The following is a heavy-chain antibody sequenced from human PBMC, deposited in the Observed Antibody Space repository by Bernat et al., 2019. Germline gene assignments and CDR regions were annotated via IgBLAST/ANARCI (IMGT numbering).Heavy chain of an antibody. V-gene: IGHV4-59*01. Sequence: QVQLQESGPGLVKPSETLSLTCTVSGGSISSYYWSWIRQPPGKGLEWIGNIYYRGTTNYNPSLKSRVTISVDTSKNQFSLKLTSVTAADTAVYFCARAPSSSWPNGSDYWGQGTLVTVSS. CDR2: IYYRGTT. CDR1: GGSISSYY. J-gene: IGHJ4*02. CDR3: ARAPSSSWPNGSDY. D-gene: IGHD6-13*01.